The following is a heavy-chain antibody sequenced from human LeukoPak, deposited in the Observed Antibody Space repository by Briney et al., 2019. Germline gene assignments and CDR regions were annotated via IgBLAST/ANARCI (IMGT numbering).Heavy chain of an antibody. CDR1: GFTFSSYA. V-gene: IGHV3-23*01. Sequence: GGSLSLSCAASGFTFSSYAMIWVRQAPGRGLEWVSAFGSSGCTYYADSVKGRFTISRDNSKNTLYLHMSSLRAEDTAVYYCAKAGQYISSSGREVDYWGQGTLVTVSS. D-gene: IGHD6-6*01. J-gene: IGHJ4*02. CDR3: AKAGQYISSSGREVDY. CDR2: FGSSGCT.